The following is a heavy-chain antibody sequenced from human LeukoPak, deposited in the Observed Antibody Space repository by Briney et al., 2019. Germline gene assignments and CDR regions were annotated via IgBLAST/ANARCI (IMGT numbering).Heavy chain of an antibody. J-gene: IGHJ6*04. D-gene: IGHD5-18*01. Sequence: PGSSVKVSCKASGGTFSSYAISWVRQAPGQGLEWMGGIIPIFGTANYAQKFLGRVTITADESTSTAYMELSSLRSEDTAVYYCASVRREIGAMVAYYYYGMDVWGKGTTVTVSS. V-gene: IGHV1-69*01. CDR3: ASVRREIGAMVAYYYYGMDV. CDR2: IIPIFGTA. CDR1: GGTFSSYA.